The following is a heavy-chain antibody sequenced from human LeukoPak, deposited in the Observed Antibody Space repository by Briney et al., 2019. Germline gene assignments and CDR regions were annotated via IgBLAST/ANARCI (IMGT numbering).Heavy chain of an antibody. D-gene: IGHD4-23*01. CDR1: GYTFSDYY. CDR2: INPNSGAT. CDR3: VNSDYYYYYGMDV. V-gene: IGHV1-2*02. J-gene: IGHJ6*02. Sequence: ASVKVSCKASGYTFSDYYMHWVRQAPGQGPEWMGWINPNSGATNSAQNFQGRATVTEDTSTDTVYMELSGLRSDDTAVYYCVNSDYYYYYGMDVWGQGTPVTVSS.